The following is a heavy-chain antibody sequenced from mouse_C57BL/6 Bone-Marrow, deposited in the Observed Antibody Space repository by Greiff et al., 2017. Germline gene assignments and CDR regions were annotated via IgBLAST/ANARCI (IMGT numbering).Heavy chain of an antibody. D-gene: IGHD2-5*01. CDR2: IDPSDSYT. Sequence: QVQLQQPGAELVKPGASVKLSCKASGYTFTSYWMQWVKQRPGQGLEWIGEIDPSDSYTNYNQKFKGKATLTVDTSSSPAYMQLSSLTSEASAVYYCAREGAYYSNAWFAYWGQGTLVTVSA. V-gene: IGHV1-50*01. J-gene: IGHJ3*01. CDR1: GYTFTSYW. CDR3: AREGAYYSNAWFAY.